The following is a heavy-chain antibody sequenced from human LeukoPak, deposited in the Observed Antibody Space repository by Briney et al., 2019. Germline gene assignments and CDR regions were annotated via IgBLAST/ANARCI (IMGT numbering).Heavy chain of an antibody. Sequence: SSETLSLTCAVYGGSFSGYYWSWIRQPPGKGLEWIGEINHSGSTNYNPPLKSRVTISVDTSKNQFSLKLSSVTAADTAVYYCARGVGFSSSWYRYWGQGTLVTVSS. D-gene: IGHD6-13*01. J-gene: IGHJ4*02. CDR2: INHSGST. V-gene: IGHV4-34*01. CDR1: GGSFSGYY. CDR3: ARGVGFSSSWYRY.